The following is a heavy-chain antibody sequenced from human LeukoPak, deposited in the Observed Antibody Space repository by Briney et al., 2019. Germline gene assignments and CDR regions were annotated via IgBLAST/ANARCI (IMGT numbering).Heavy chain of an antibody. CDR3: AKANTAMSYFDY. CDR1: GFTFSSYG. J-gene: IGHJ4*02. V-gene: IGHV3-30*18. CDR2: ISYAVSNK. D-gene: IGHD5-18*01. Sequence: PGRSLRLSCAASGFTFSSYGMHWVRQSPGKGLEWVAVISYAVSNKYYADSVKGRFTISRDNSKNTLYLQMDSLRAEDTPVYYCAKANTAMSYFDYWGQGTLVTVSS.